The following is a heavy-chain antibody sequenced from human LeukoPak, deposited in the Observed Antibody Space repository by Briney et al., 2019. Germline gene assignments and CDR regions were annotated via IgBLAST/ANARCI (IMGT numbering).Heavy chain of an antibody. CDR1: GFTFSSYG. CDR2: ISYDGSNK. CDR3: AKDQDEDSSGIDY. J-gene: IGHJ4*02. Sequence: GGSLRLSCAASGFTFSSYGMHWVRQAPGKGLEWVAVISYDGSNKYYADSVKGRFTISRDNSKNTLYLQMNSLRAEDTAVYYCAKDQDEDSSGIDYWGQGTLVTVSS. D-gene: IGHD6-19*01. V-gene: IGHV3-30*18.